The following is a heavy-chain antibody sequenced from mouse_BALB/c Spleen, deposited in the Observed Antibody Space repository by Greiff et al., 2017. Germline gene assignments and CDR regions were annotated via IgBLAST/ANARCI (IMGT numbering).Heavy chain of an antibody. CDR2: IYPSDSYT. Sequence: QVQLQQPGAELVRPGASVKLSCKASGYTFTSYWINWVKQRPGQGLEWIGNIYPSDSYTNYNQKFKDKATLTVDKSSSTAYMQLSSPTSEDSAVYYCTRSGEDYGDAMDYWGQGTSVTVSS. CDR1: GYTFTSYW. D-gene: IGHD2-4*01. J-gene: IGHJ4*01. CDR3: TRSGEDYGDAMDY. V-gene: IGHV1-69*02.